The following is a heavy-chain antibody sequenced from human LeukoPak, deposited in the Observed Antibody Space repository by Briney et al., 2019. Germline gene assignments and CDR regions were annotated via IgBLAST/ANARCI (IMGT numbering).Heavy chain of an antibody. Sequence: SETLSLTCNVSGDSLTSHFWSWIRQPPGKGLEWIGYIYYSGSTNYNPSLKSRVTISVDTSKNQFSLKLSSVTAADTAVYYCARSLGGAFDIWGQGTMLTVSS. CDR1: GDSLTSHF. V-gene: IGHV4-59*11. J-gene: IGHJ3*02. D-gene: IGHD2-15*01. CDR3: ARSLGGAFDI. CDR2: IYYSGST.